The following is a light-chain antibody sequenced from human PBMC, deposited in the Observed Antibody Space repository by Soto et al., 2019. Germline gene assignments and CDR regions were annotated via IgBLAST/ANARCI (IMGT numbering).Light chain of an antibody. V-gene: IGKV1-39*01. J-gene: IGKJ4*01. Sequence: DIQMTQSPSSLSASVVDRVTMTCRASQSISSYLNWYQQKPGKAPKVLIYAASSLQSGVPSRFSGIGSGTDFTLSISSLQPEDFATYYCQQSYSGPLTFGGGTKVDIK. CDR1: QSISSY. CDR3: QQSYSGPLT. CDR2: AAS.